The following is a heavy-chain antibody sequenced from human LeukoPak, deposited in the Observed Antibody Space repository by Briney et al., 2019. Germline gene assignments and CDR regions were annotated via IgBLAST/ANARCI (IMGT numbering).Heavy chain of an antibody. D-gene: IGHD2-2*01. V-gene: IGHV4-39*07. CDR2: IYYSGST. CDR1: GGSISSSSYY. Sequence: SETLSLTCTVSGGSISSSSYYWGWIRQPPGKGLEWIGSIYYSGSTYYNPSLKSRVTISVDTSKNQFSLKLSSVTAADTAVYYCARATKYRMPYAFDVWGQGTMVTVSS. CDR3: ARATKYRMPYAFDV. J-gene: IGHJ3*01.